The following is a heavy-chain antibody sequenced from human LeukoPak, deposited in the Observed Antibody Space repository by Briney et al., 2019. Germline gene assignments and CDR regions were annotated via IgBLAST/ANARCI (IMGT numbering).Heavy chain of an antibody. J-gene: IGHJ6*03. Sequence: GGSLRLSCAASGFTFSSYWMSWVRQAPGKGLEWVANIKQDGSEKYYVDSVKGRFTISRDNAKNSLYLQMNSLRAEDTAVYYCARASDYYDSSGYYLYYYYMDVWGKGTTVTVSS. V-gene: IGHV3-7*01. D-gene: IGHD3-22*01. CDR1: GFTFSSYW. CDR3: ARASDYYDSSGYYLYYYYMDV. CDR2: IKQDGSEK.